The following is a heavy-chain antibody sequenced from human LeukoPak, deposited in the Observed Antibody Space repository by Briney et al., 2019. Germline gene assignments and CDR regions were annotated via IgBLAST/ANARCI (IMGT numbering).Heavy chain of an antibody. Sequence: PGGSLRLSCAASGFTFSSHWMHWVRQAPGKGLVWVSRINNEGSTTAYADSVKGRFTISRDNANNTVYLQMNSLRAEDTAVYYCARGVHYGMDVWGQGTTVTVSS. CDR1: GFTFSSHW. D-gene: IGHD6-6*01. V-gene: IGHV3-74*01. CDR2: INNEGSTT. CDR3: ARGVHYGMDV. J-gene: IGHJ6*02.